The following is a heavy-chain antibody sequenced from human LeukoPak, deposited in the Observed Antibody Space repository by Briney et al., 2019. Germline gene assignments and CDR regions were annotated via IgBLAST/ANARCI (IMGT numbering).Heavy chain of an antibody. J-gene: IGHJ4*02. CDR1: GFVFSRDN. CDR3: VREVGRPKTFYFDS. V-gene: IGHV3-48*04. Sequence: GSLRLSCIASGFVFSRDNMNWVRRAPGKGLEWVAHISEAIYYADSVQGRFTISGDNAKNSLYLQMSNLRAEDTAMYYCVREVGRPKTFYFDSWGRGTPVTVSS. D-gene: IGHD3-16*01. CDR2: ISEAI.